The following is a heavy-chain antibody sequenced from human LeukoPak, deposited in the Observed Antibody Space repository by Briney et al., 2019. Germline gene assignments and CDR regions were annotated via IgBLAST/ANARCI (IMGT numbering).Heavy chain of an antibody. CDR2: ISNSGGDT. CDR1: GFTFRSYA. J-gene: IGHJ3*02. D-gene: IGHD3-10*01. Sequence: PGGTLRLSCAASGFTFRSYAMSWVRQAPGRGLEWVLGISNSGGDTQYADSVKGRFTISRDNSKNTLYLQMNSLRAEDTAVYYCAKSRSYTVRDAFEIWGQGTKVTVSS. CDR3: AKSRSYTVRDAFEI. V-gene: IGHV3-23*01.